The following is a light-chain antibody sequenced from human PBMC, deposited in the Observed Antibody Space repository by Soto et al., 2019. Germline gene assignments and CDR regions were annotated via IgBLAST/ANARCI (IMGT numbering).Light chain of an antibody. CDR2: GAS. CDR1: QSISDT. CDR3: QQYNNWPLT. J-gene: IGKJ1*01. V-gene: IGKV3-15*01. Sequence: EIVMTQSPATLSVSPGGRATLSCRASQSISDTLAWYQQKPGQAPRLLIHGASTRATGVPGRFSGSGSGTDFTLTITSLQSEDFAVYWCQQYNNWPLTFGQGTKVDI.